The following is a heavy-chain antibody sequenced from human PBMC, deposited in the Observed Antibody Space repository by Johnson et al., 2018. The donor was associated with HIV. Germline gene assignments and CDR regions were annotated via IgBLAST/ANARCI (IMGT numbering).Heavy chain of an antibody. CDR3: ARGSSSKRAIRDAFDI. J-gene: IGHJ3*02. CDR2: ISYDGSNK. Sequence: QVKLVESGGGVVQPGRSLRLSCAASGFTFSSYAMHWVRQAPGKGLEWVAVISYDGSNKYYADSVKGRFTISRDNSKNTLYLQMNSLRAEDTAVYYCARGSSSKRAIRDAFDIWGQGTMVTVSS. CDR1: GFTFSSYA. D-gene: IGHD6-13*01. V-gene: IGHV3-30*04.